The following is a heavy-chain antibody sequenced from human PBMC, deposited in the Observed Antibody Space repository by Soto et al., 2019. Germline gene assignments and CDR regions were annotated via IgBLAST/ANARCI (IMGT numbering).Heavy chain of an antibody. CDR3: AGSHVDYAGY. J-gene: IGHJ4*02. D-gene: IGHD4-17*01. V-gene: IGHV1-18*01. CDR2: ISAYNGHT. Sequence: QVQLVQSGAEVKKPGAPVKVSCKASGYTFTNYGISWVRQAPGQGFEWMGWISAYNGHTNYEQKLQGRVTMTTDTTTITAYMELRSPTSDDTAVYYCAGSHVDYAGYWGQGTLVIVSS. CDR1: GYTFTNYG.